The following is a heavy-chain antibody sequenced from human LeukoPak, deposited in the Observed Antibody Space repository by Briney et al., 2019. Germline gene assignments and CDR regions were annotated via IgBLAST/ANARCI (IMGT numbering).Heavy chain of an antibody. D-gene: IGHD1-1*01. Sequence: ASVKVSCKASGYTFTSYGISWVRQAPGQGLEWMGWISAYNGNTNYAQKLQGRVTMTTDTSTSTAYMELRSLRSDDTAVYYCAREVKRSETSPYYFDYWGQGTLVTVSS. J-gene: IGHJ4*02. V-gene: IGHV1-18*01. CDR2: ISAYNGNT. CDR3: AREVKRSETSPYYFDY. CDR1: GYTFTSYG.